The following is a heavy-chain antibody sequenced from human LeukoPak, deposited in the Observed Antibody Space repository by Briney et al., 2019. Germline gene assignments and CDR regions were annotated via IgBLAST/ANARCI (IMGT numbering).Heavy chain of an antibody. CDR3: ARERDGSGSLWNCYYYYGMDV. V-gene: IGHV1-2*02. J-gene: IGHJ6*02. D-gene: IGHD3-10*01. Sequence: GASVKVSCQASGYTFTGYYMHWVRQAAAQGLEGMGWINPNSGGTNYVQKFQGRVTMTRHTSISTAYMELSRLRSDDTAVYYCARERDGSGSLWNCYYYYGMDVWGQGTTVTVSS. CDR1: GYTFTGYY. CDR2: INPNSGGT.